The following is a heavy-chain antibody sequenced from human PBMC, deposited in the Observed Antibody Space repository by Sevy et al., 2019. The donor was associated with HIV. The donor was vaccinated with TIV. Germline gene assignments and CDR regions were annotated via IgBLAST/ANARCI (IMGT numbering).Heavy chain of an antibody. CDR3: ARDGGYSVKWYPLY. CDR1: GFAFSTHA. CDR2: ISYEGTET. V-gene: IGHV3-30-3*01. J-gene: IGHJ4*01. D-gene: IGHD1-26*01. Sequence: GGYLRLSCAASGFAFSTHAMHWVRQAPGKGLEWVAAISYEGTETFYAASVEGRFTISRDNSKNMLSLQINSLRPEDTAVYYCARDGGYSVKWYPLYWGHGTLVTVSS.